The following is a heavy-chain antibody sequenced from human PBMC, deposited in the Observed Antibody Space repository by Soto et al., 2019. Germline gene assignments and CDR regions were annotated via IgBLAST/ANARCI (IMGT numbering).Heavy chain of an antibody. V-gene: IGHV3-23*01. CDR1: GFTFSNCA. Sequence: EVQVWESGGGLVQPGGSLRLSCEASGFTFSNCAMSWGRQAPGKGLEWVSGISGTGRSTFYADSVNDRFTISRDNSKNIVYLQMNSLRAEDTAVYYCAKANTSGWYFFDYWGQGTLVTVSS. CDR3: AKANTSGWYFFDY. CDR2: ISGTGRST. D-gene: IGHD6-19*01. J-gene: IGHJ4*02.